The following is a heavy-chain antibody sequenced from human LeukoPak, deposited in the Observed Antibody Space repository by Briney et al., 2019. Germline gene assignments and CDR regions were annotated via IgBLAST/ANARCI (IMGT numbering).Heavy chain of an antibody. CDR1: GGSLSSYS. Sequence: SETLSLTCTVSGGSLSSYSWSWIRQTPGEGLEWIGDIYNRWTTNYHPSLKSRVTISLDTSKNQFSLKLSSVTPVDTAVYYCARTRFVVVPAAKDNWCDPWGQGTLVTVSS. D-gene: IGHD2-2*01. V-gene: IGHV4-59*01. CDR2: IYNRWTT. CDR3: ARTRFVVVPAAKDNWCDP. J-gene: IGHJ5*02.